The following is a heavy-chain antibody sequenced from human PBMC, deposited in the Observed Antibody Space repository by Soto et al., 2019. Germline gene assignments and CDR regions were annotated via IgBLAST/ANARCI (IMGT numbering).Heavy chain of an antibody. D-gene: IGHD1-26*01. V-gene: IGHV3-23*01. J-gene: IGHJ4*02. CDR2: LTPGGETT. CDR1: GFTFSGYA. Sequence: GGSLRLTCAASGFTFSGYAMTWVRQAPGKGLEWVSALTPGGETTYHIDSVKGRFTIPRDNAKNTLYLQMNSLTDADTAVYYCAKDSPVSGNYQDLDHWGPGTLVTVSS. CDR3: AKDSPVSGNYQDLDH.